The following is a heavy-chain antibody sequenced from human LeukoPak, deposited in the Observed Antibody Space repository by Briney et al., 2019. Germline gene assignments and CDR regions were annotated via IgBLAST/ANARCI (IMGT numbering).Heavy chain of an antibody. D-gene: IGHD2-21*01. CDR2: IHYSGST. CDR3: ARGQVAYDY. V-gene: IGHV4-59*01. Sequence: KTSETLSLTCTVSGGSISSYYWSWIRQPPGKGLEWIGNIHYSGSTNYNPSLKSRVTISVDTSKNQFSLKLSSVTAADTAVYYCARGQVAYDYWGQGALVTVSS. J-gene: IGHJ4*02. CDR1: GGSISSYY.